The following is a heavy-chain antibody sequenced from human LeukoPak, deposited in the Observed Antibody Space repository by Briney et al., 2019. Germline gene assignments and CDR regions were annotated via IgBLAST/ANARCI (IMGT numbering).Heavy chain of an antibody. J-gene: IGHJ4*02. Sequence: GGSLRLSCAASGFTFSSYEMNWVRQAPGKGLEWVSYISSSGGTIYYADSVKGRFIISRDNAKNSLYLQMNSLRAEDTAVYYCARGRPSSGWPGYYFDYWGQGTLVTVSS. CDR1: GFTFSSYE. CDR2: ISSSGGTI. V-gene: IGHV3-48*03. D-gene: IGHD6-19*01. CDR3: ARGRPSSGWPGYYFDY.